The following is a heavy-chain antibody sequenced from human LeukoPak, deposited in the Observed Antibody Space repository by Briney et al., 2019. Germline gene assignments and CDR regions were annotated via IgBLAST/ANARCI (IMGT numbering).Heavy chain of an antibody. D-gene: IGHD3-22*01. CDR1: GYTFTSYD. Sequence: ASVKVSCKASGYTFTSYDINWVRQATGQGLEWMGWMNPNSGNTGYAQKFQGRVTMTRNTSISTAYMELRSLRSDDTAVYYCARDYYYDSSGSSGFDPWGQGTLVTVSS. CDR3: ARDYYYDSSGSSGFDP. V-gene: IGHV1-8*01. J-gene: IGHJ5*02. CDR2: MNPNSGNT.